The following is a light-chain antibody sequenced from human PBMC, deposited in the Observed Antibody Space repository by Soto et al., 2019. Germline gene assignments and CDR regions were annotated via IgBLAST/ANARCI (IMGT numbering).Light chain of an antibody. V-gene: IGKV1-39*01. Sequence: DLQISRSPSSLSASVEGRVIITCRASQSVSNHLNWYQQKPGKAPKLLIIAASSLQSGVPSRFSGSRSGPDFTLTISSLQSEDSAIYYCQQSYSSPSTFGQGTKVDIK. CDR1: QSVSNH. CDR2: AAS. CDR3: QQSYSSPST. J-gene: IGKJ1*01.